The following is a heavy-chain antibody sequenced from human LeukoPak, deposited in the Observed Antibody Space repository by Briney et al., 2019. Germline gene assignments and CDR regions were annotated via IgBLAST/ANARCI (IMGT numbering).Heavy chain of an antibody. CDR3: VRSGSYFSK. V-gene: IGHV3-7*01. D-gene: IGHD1-26*01. CDR2: INLDGNDK. J-gene: IGHJ4*02. Sequence: PGGSLRLSCAASGFIFSSHWMSWVRQAPGKGLEWVANINLDGNDKNYVDSVEGRFTISRDNAKNSLYLQMNSLRAEDTAMYYCVRSGSYFSKWGQGTLVTVSS. CDR1: GFIFSSHW.